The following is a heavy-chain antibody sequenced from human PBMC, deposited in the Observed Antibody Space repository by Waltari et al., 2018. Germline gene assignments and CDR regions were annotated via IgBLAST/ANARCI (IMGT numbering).Heavy chain of an antibody. CDR3: ARDYYDSSGYYNSRAFDI. Sequence: QVQLVESGGGVVQPGRSLRLSWAASGFTFSSYGMHWVRQAPGTGLEGVAVIWYDGSNKYYADSVKVRFTITRDNSKTTLYLQMNSLRAEDTAVYYCARDYYDSSGYYNSRAFDIWGQGTMVTVSS. D-gene: IGHD3-22*01. CDR1: GFTFSSYG. CDR2: IWYDGSNK. J-gene: IGHJ3*02. V-gene: IGHV3-33*01.